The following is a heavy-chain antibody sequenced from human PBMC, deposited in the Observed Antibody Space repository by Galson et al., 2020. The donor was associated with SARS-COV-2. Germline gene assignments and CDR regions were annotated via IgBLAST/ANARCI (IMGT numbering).Heavy chain of an antibody. Sequence: GGSLRLSCAASGFTVSSNYMNWVRQAPGKGLEWVSVIYSGGSTYYADSVKGRFTISRDNSKNTLYLQMNSLRAEDTAVYYCARVGYDSSTHRHNAFDFWGQGTMVTVSS. J-gene: IGHJ3*01. V-gene: IGHV3-53*01. CDR3: ARVGYDSSTHRHNAFDF. CDR2: IYSGGST. CDR1: GFTVSSNY. D-gene: IGHD3-22*01.